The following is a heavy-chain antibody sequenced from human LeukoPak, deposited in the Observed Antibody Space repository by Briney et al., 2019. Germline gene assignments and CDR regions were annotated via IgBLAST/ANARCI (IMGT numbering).Heavy chain of an antibody. CDR2: ISSSGSTI. CDR1: GFTFSSYE. J-gene: IGHJ2*01. V-gene: IGHV3-48*03. Sequence: GGSLRLSCVASGFTFSSYEMNWVRQAPGKGLEWVSYISSSGSTIYYADSVKGRFTISRDNAKNSLYLQMNSLRAEDTAVYYCARDLDSSGWYYWYFDLWGRGTLVTVSS. D-gene: IGHD6-19*01. CDR3: ARDLDSSGWYYWYFDL.